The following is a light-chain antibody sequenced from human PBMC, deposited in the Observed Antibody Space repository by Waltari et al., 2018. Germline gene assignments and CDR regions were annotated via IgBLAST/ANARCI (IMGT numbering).Light chain of an antibody. Sequence: EIVLTQSPGTLSLSPGERATLSCRPSQSVSSNYLAWFQQKPGQAPRLLIYGASSRATGIPDRFSGSGSGTDFTLTISRLEPEDFAVYYCQEYDDSPPWTFGQGTKVEIK. CDR2: GAS. J-gene: IGKJ1*01. CDR1: QSVSSNY. V-gene: IGKV3-20*01. CDR3: QEYDDSPPWT.